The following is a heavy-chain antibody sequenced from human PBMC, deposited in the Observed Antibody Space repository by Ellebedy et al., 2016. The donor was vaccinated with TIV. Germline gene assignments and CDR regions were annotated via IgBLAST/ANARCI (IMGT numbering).Heavy chain of an antibody. V-gene: IGHV4-34*01. CDR2: INHSGST. CDR1: GGSFSGYY. Sequence: MPSETLSLTCAVYGGSFSGYYWIWNRQPPGKGLEWIGEINHSGSTSYNQSLKSRVTISIDMSKNQFSLKLSSVTAADTAVYYCASGDCSGGSCHKNDNWGQGTLVTVSS. D-gene: IGHD2-15*01. J-gene: IGHJ4*02. CDR3: ASGDCSGGSCHKNDN.